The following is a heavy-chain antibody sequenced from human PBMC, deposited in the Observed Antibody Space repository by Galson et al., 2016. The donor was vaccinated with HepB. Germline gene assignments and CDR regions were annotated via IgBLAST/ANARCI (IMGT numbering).Heavy chain of an antibody. CDR2: IHHGGDT. J-gene: IGHJ5*02. CDR3: ARGLGLDT. D-gene: IGHD3/OR15-3a*01. Sequence: LTCAVSGASITSTNWWSWIRQPPGEGLEWIGEIHHGGDTNYNPSLKNRVTMSIDKSKNQFSLKLNSVTAADTAVYYCARGLGLDTWGQGTLATVSS. V-gene: IGHV4-4*02. CDR1: GASITSTNW.